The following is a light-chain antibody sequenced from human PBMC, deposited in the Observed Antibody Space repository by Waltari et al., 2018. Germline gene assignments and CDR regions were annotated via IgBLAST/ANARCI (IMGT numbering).Light chain of an antibody. CDR1: QNIGNN. Sequence: EVVLTQSPDFQSVTPKEKVTITCRASQNIGNNFHRYQQKPGQSPTPLIKYASQSFSGVPSRFSGSGSGTDFTLTIISLEAEDAATYYCHQSDSLPTFGGGTKVEIK. CDR2: YAS. J-gene: IGKJ4*01. V-gene: IGKV6-21*01. CDR3: HQSDSLPT.